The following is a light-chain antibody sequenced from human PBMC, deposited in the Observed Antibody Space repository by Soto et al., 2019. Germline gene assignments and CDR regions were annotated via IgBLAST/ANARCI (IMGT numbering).Light chain of an antibody. Sequence: EIVLTQSPGTLSLSPGESATLSCRASQTVSRYLLAWYQQRPAQAPRLVIYGAVTRASGIPARFTGSASGTDFTLSITRLEPEDFAVYFCQQYGSSPLTFGGGTRLEIK. J-gene: IGKJ4*01. V-gene: IGKV3-20*01. CDR3: QQYGSSPLT. CDR2: GAV. CDR1: QTVSRYL.